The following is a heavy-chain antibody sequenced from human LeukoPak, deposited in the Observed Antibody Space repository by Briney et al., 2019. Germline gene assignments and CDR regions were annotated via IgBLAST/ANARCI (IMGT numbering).Heavy chain of an antibody. D-gene: IGHD1-26*01. V-gene: IGHV1-2*02. CDR1: GYSFTDYY. CDR3: ARELRWELPFFDY. J-gene: IGHJ4*02. CDR2: INPNSGGT. Sequence: ASVKVSCKTSGYSFTDYYMHWVRQAPGQGLEWMGWINPNSGGTNYAQKFQGRVTMTRDTSISTAYMELSRLRSDDTAVYYCARELRWELPFFDYWGQGTLVTVSS.